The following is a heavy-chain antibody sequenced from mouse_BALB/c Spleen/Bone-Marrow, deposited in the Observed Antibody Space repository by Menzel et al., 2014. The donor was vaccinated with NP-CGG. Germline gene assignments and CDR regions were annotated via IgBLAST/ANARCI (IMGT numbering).Heavy chain of an antibody. Sequence: EVKLVESGPGLVKPSQSLSLTCSVTGYSITSGYYWNWIRRFPGNKLEWMGYISYDGSNNYNPSLKNRISITRDTSKNQFFLKLNSVTTEDTATYYCARDWDGYYFDYWGQGTTLTVSS. J-gene: IGHJ2*01. V-gene: IGHV3-6*02. CDR1: GYSITSGYY. D-gene: IGHD2-3*01. CDR2: ISYDGSN. CDR3: ARDWDGYYFDY.